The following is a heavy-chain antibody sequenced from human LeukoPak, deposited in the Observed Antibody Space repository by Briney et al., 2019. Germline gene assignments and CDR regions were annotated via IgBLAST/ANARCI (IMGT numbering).Heavy chain of an antibody. CDR2: ISVNGDST. CDR3: ARGMGTDIVATVDY. J-gene: IGHJ4*02. V-gene: IGHV3-20*01. CDR1: GFTLDDYG. Sequence: GGSLRLSWAASGFTLDDYGMGWVGQAPGRGLGWVSGISVNGDSTGYADSVKGRFTSSRDNAKNSLYLQMNSLRAEDTALYHCARGMGTDIVATVDYWGQGTLVTVSS. D-gene: IGHD5-12*01.